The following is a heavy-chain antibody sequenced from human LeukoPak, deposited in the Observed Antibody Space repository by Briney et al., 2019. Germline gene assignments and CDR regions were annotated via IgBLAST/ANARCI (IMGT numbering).Heavy chain of an antibody. CDR3: SRGSDRSKAGDH. D-gene: IGHD2-21*02. CDR1: GGSCYDYY. Sequence: SETLSLTCDLSGGSCYDYYCSWIRQPPGKGLEWIGEIHPHGIFYYNSSLMSRVTISIDTSKTQFSPRLTSVTAADTAFYYCSRGSDRSKAGDHWGPGSLVTVSS. CDR2: IHPHGIF. V-gene: IGHV4-34*01. J-gene: IGHJ4*02.